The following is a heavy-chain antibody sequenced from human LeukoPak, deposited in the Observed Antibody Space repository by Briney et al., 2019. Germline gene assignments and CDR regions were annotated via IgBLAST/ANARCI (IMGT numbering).Heavy chain of an antibody. Sequence: PGGSLRLSCAASGFTFSSYDMSWVRQAPGKGLEWVSGISGSGGSTYYADSVKGRFTISRDNSKNTLYLQMNSLRAEDTAVYYCAKDKTYYYDSSGQDYWGQGTMVTVSS. CDR1: GFTFSSYD. CDR2: ISGSGGST. CDR3: AKDKTYYYDSSGQDY. D-gene: IGHD3-22*01. J-gene: IGHJ3*01. V-gene: IGHV3-23*01.